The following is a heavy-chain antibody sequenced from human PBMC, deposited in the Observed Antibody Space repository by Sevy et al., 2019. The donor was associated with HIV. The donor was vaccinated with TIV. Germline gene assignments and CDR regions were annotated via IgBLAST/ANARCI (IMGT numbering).Heavy chain of an antibody. CDR2: IRSKGNRFAT. J-gene: IGHJ4*02. D-gene: IGHD1-26*01. CDR1: GFAFRGSA. Sequence: GGSLRLSCAASGFAFRGSAIHWVRQASGKGLEWIGRIRSKGNRFATDDVPSVKGRFTISRDDSKKTAYLQMSSLKIDDTAVYYCAGQVGDTVMAIFDYWGQGTLVTVSS. CDR3: AGQVGDTVMAIFDY. V-gene: IGHV3-73*01.